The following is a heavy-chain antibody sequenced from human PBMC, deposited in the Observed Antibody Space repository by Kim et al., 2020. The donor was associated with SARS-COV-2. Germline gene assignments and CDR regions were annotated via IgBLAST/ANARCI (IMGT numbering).Heavy chain of an antibody. D-gene: IGHD3-22*01. J-gene: IGHJ4*02. CDR3: ARVLLYYYDSSGYYRHPFDY. Sequence: RVTISVDTSKNQFSLKLSSVTAADTAVYYCARVLLYYYDSSGYYRHPFDYWGQGTLVTVSS. V-gene: IGHV4-34*01.